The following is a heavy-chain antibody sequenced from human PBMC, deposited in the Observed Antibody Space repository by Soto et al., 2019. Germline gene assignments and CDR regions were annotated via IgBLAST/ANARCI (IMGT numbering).Heavy chain of an antibody. Sequence: GGSLRLSCAASGFTFSSYWMSWVRQAPGKGLEWVANIKQDGSEKYYVDSVKGRFTISRDNAKNSLYLQMNSLRAEDTAVYYCARDRDYDILTGSSFDAFDIWGQGTRVTV. CDR3: ARDRDYDILTGSSFDAFDI. CDR1: GFTFSSYW. D-gene: IGHD3-9*01. V-gene: IGHV3-7*01. CDR2: IKQDGSEK. J-gene: IGHJ3*02.